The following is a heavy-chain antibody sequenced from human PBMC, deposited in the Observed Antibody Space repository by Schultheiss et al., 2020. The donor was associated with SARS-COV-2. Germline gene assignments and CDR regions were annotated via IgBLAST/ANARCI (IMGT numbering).Heavy chain of an antibody. V-gene: IGHV1-69*04. J-gene: IGHJ4*02. CDR2: IIPILGIA. CDR1: GGTFSSYA. D-gene: IGHD3-22*01. Sequence: SVKVSCKASGGTFSSYAISWVRQAPGQGLEWMGRIIPILGIANYAQKFQGRVTITADESTSTAYMVLSSLRSEDTAVYYCARRAGLDDSSGYSPFDYWGQGTLVTVSS. CDR3: ARRAGLDDSSGYSPFDY.